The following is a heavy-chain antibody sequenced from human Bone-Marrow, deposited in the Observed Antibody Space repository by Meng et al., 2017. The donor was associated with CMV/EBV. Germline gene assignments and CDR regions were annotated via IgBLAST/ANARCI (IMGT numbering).Heavy chain of an antibody. J-gene: IGHJ4*02. CDR3: ARDRSSVVVVAADYYFDY. CDR2: ISYDGSNK. V-gene: IGHV3-30-3*01. Sequence: GESLKISCAASGFTFDDYTMHWVRQAPGKGLEWVAVISYDGSNKYYADSVKGRFTISRDNSKNTLYLQMNSLRAEDTAVYYCARDRSSVVVVAADYYFDYWSQGTLVTVSS. CDR1: GFTFDDYT. D-gene: IGHD2-15*01.